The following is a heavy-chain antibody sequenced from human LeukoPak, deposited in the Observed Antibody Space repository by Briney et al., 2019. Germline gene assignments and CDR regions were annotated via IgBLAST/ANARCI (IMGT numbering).Heavy chain of an antibody. CDR1: GFTFSSYG. D-gene: IGHD5-12*01. CDR3: AKRKGGGYDERASRADAFDI. CDR2: ISYDGSNK. V-gene: IGHV3-30*18. Sequence: PGRSLRLSCAASGFTFSSYGMHWVRQAPGKGLEWVAVISYDGSNKYYADSVKGRFTISRDNSKNTLYLQMNSLRAEDTAVYYCAKRKGGGYDERASRADAFDIWGQGTMVTVSS. J-gene: IGHJ3*02.